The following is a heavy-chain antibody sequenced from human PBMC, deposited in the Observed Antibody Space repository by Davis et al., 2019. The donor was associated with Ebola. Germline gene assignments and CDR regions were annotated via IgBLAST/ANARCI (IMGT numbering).Heavy chain of an antibody. CDR3: ASSGWRGAAAGWFDP. CDR1: GYTFTSYD. D-gene: IGHD6-13*01. V-gene: IGHV1-18*01. J-gene: IGHJ5*02. CDR2: ISAYNGNT. Sequence: ASVKVSCKASGYTFTSYDINWVRQATGQGLEWMGWISAYNGNTNYAQKLQGRVTMTTDTSTSTAYMELRSLRSDDTAVYYCASSGWRGAAAGWFDPWGQGTLVTVSS.